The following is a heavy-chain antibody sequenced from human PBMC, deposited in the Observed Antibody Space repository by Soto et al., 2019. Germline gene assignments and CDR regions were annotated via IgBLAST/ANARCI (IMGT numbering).Heavy chain of an antibody. Sequence: SETLSLTCTVSGGSISSYYWSWIRQPPGKGLEWIGYIYYSGSTNYNPSLKSRVTISVDTSKNQFSLKLSSVTAADTAVYYCARDLGIAAAADAFDICGQGTMVTVSS. J-gene: IGHJ3*02. CDR3: ARDLGIAAAADAFDI. D-gene: IGHD6-13*01. CDR1: GGSISSYY. V-gene: IGHV4-59*01. CDR2: IYYSGST.